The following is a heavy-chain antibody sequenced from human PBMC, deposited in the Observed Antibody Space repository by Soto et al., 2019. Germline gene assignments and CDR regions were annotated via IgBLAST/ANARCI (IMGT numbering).Heavy chain of an antibody. CDR2: IYHSGTT. J-gene: IGHJ4*02. CDR3: ARTDHVGYYPF. V-gene: IGHV4-38-2*01. CDR1: GELISSGDY. D-gene: IGHD3-3*01. Sequence: PSETLSLTCAVSGELISSGDYWASMWQPPGKGPELIGSIYHSGTTYYNPSLKSRVTISVDTSKNQFSLKMSSVTAPDSAVFYCARTDHVGYYPFCGQGILVTVSS.